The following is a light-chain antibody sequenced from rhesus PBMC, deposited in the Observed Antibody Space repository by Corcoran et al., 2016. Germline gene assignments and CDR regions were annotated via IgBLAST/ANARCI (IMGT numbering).Light chain of an antibody. CDR1: QSVSSS. Sequence: EIVLTQSPATLSLSPGERATLSCRASQSVSSSLAWYQQNPEQAPRLLIYGATRRATGIPERFSGSGSGTAFTLTISSLEPEDFAVYYCQQYSNWPFTFGPGTKLDIK. J-gene: IGKJ3*01. V-gene: IGKV3-42*03. CDR3: QQYSNWPFT. CDR2: GAT.